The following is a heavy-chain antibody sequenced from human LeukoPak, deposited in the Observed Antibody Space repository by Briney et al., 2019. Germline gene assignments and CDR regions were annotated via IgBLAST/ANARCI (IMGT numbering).Heavy chain of an antibody. D-gene: IGHD2-21*02. V-gene: IGHV4-39*01. J-gene: IGHJ4*02. Sequence: SETLSLTCNVSGGSISSSSYYWGWIRQPPGKGLEWSGSIYYSGSTYYNPSLKSRVTISVDTSKNQFSLKLSSVTAADTAVYYCVVIVVVTETVDYWGQGTLVTVSS. CDR2: IYYSGST. CDR3: VVIVVVTETVDY. CDR1: GGSISSSSYY.